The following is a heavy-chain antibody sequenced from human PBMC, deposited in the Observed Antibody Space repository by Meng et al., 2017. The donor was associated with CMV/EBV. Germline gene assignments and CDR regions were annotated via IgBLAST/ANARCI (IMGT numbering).Heavy chain of an antibody. Sequence: QVQLRESGPGLVKPSETLSLTCTVSGGSISSYDWSWIRQPAGKGLEWIGRIYTSGSTNYNPSLKSRVTMSVDTSKNQFSLKLSSVTAADTAVYYCARHGDTAMVVGIDYWGQGTLVTVSS. CDR2: IYTSGST. J-gene: IGHJ4*02. CDR1: GGSISSYD. CDR3: ARHGDTAMVVGIDY. D-gene: IGHD5-18*01. V-gene: IGHV4-4*07.